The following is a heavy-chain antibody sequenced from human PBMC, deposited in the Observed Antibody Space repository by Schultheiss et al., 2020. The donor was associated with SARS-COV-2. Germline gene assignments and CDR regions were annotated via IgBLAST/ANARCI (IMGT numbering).Heavy chain of an antibody. D-gene: IGHD3-3*01. CDR1: GGSISSYY. J-gene: IGHJ2*01. V-gene: IGHV4-59*01. Sequence: SETLSLTCTVSGGSISSYYWSWIRQPPGKGLEWIGYIYYSGSTNYNPSLKSRVTISVDTSKNQFSLKLSSVTAADTAVYYCARGRGDYDFWSGYHWYFDLWGRGTLVTVSS. CDR2: IYYSGST. CDR3: ARGRGDYDFWSGYHWYFDL.